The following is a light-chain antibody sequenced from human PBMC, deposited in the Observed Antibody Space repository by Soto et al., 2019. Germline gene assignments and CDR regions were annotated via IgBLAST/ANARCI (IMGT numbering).Light chain of an antibody. CDR1: QSIDTW. V-gene: IGKV1-5*01. CDR2: DAS. Sequence: DVQLTQSPSTLSASVGDRVTITCRASQSIDTWLAWYQQRPGRAPEVLIYDASSLKRGVPSKFSGSGSGTEFTLTINDLQPDDYATYYCQQYSSYWSFGQGTKVDIK. CDR3: QQYSSYWS. J-gene: IGKJ1*01.